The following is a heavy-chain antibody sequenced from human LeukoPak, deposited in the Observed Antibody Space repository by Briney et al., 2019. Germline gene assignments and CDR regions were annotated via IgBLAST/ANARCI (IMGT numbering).Heavy chain of an antibody. V-gene: IGHV3-21*01. CDR1: GFTFSSYS. CDR2: ISSSSSYI. CDR3: ARERWGATNHFDY. D-gene: IGHD1-26*01. Sequence: GGSLRLSCAASGFTFSSYSMNWVRQAPGKGLEWASSISSSSSYIYYADSVKGRFTISRDNAKNSLYLQMNSLRAEDTAVYYCARERWGATNHFDYWGQGTLVTVSS. J-gene: IGHJ4*02.